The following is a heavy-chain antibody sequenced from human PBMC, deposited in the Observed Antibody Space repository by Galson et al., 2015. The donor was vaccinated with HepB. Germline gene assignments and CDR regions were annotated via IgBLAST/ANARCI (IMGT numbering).Heavy chain of an antibody. CDR2: INHSGST. CDR1: GGSFSGYY. V-gene: IGHV4-34*01. Sequence: SETLSLTCAVYGGSFSGYYWSWIRQPPGKGLEWIGEINHSGSTNYNPSLKSRVTISVDTSKNQFSLKLSSVTAADTAVYYCARGLRAYSSSWYDYWGQGTLVTVSS. D-gene: IGHD6-13*01. J-gene: IGHJ4*02. CDR3: ARGLRAYSSSWYDY.